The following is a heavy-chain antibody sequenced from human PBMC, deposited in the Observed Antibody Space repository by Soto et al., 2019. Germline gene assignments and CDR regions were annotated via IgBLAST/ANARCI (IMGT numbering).Heavy chain of an antibody. D-gene: IGHD6-6*01. CDR2: IYYSGST. CDR1: GGSIISYY. Sequence: SETLSLTCTVSGGSIISYYWSWIRQPPGKGLECIGYIYYSGSTNYNPSLKSRVTISVDTSKNQFSLKLSSVTAADTAVYYWAREIIEYSSSSVGWFDPWGQGTLVTVSS. J-gene: IGHJ5*02. V-gene: IGHV4-59*01. CDR3: AREIIEYSSSSVGWFDP.